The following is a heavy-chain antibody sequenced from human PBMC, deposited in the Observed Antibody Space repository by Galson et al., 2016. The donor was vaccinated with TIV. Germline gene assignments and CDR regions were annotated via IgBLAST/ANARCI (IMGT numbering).Heavy chain of an antibody. CDR2: IIGNGVIT. CDR3: ARHVTCGGDCYYFDY. D-gene: IGHD2-21*01. CDR1: GFAFEDYG. J-gene: IGHJ4*02. Sequence: SLRLSCAASGFAFEDYGMTWVRQVPGKGLEWVADIIGNGVITDYTDSVKGRFTISRDNAKNFLYLQMNSMRAGDTALYLCARHVTCGGDCYYFDYWGQGTLVTVSS. V-gene: IGHV3-20*01.